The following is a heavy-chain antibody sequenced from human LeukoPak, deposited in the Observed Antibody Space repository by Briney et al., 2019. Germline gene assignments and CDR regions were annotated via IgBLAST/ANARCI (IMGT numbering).Heavy chain of an antibody. Sequence: SETLSLTCTVSGDSISSGGYYWSWIRQHPGKGLEWIGYIYYSGSTYYNPSLKSRVTISVDTSKNQFSLKLGSVTAADTAVYYCARGSGQWLPHSDYWGQGTLVTVSS. V-gene: IGHV4-31*03. D-gene: IGHD3-22*01. CDR3: ARGSGQWLPHSDY. J-gene: IGHJ4*02. CDR1: GDSISSGGYY. CDR2: IYYSGST.